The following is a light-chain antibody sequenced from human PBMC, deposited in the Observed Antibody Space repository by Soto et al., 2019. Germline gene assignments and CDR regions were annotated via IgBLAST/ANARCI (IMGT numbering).Light chain of an antibody. CDR1: QSVSSS. J-gene: IGKJ1*01. V-gene: IGKV3-15*01. CDR2: SGY. Sequence: FVVTQSPDTLSLSPGETATLSCRASQSVSSSVAWYQHKPGQSPRLVVYSGYKRSAGIPARFSGSGSGTDFPLTITSLKNDDVAGYYCQQRYSWIRVFGPGTKV. CDR3: QQRYSWIRV.